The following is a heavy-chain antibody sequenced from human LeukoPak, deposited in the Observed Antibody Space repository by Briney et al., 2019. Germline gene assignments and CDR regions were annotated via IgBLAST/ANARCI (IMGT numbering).Heavy chain of an antibody. Sequence: GGSLRLSCAASGFTFSHFWMSRVRQAPGKGLEWVAYIKKTGSETYYVDSVKGRFTISRDNAKNSLYLQMNSLRAEDTAVYYCARDEQWLVHAVDYWGQGTLVTVSS. CDR3: ARDEQWLVHAVDY. V-gene: IGHV3-7*01. CDR1: GFTFSHFW. CDR2: IKKTGSET. J-gene: IGHJ4*02. D-gene: IGHD6-19*01.